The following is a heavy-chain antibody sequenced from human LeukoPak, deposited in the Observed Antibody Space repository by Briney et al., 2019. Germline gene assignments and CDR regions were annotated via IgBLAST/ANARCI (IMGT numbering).Heavy chain of an antibody. CDR3: ARQTGVWFDP. J-gene: IGHJ5*02. CDR2: IYYSGST. V-gene: IGHV4-59*08. Sequence: SETLSLTCTVSGGSISSYYWSWIRQPPGKGLEWIGYIYYSGSTNYNPSLKSRVTISVDTSKNQFSLKLSSVTAADTAVYYCARQTGVWFDPWGQGTLVTVSS. CDR1: GGSISSYY. D-gene: IGHD7-27*01.